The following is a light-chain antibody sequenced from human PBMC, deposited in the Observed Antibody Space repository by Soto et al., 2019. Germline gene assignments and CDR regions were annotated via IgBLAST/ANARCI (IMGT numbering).Light chain of an antibody. CDR1: NIGSKS. CDR2: DDS. Sequence: SYDLTQPPAVSVAPGRTARITCGGNNIGSKSVHWYQQKPGQAPVLVVDDDSDRPSGIPERFSGSNSGNTATLTISRVEAGDEADYFCHVWDSSSEHVFGTGTKVTVL. J-gene: IGLJ1*01. CDR3: HVWDSSSEHV. V-gene: IGLV3-21*02.